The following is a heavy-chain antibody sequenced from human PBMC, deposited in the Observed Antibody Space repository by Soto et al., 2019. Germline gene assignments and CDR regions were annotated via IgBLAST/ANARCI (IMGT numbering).Heavy chain of an antibody. V-gene: IGHV4-34*01. Sequence: KTSETLSLTCAVYGGSFSGYYWSWIRQPPGKGLEWIGEINHSGSTNYNPSLKSRVTISVDTSKNQFSLKLSSVTAADTAVYYCARGGGRGGWLQPARTNAFDTWGQGTMVTVSS. CDR3: ARGGGRGGWLQPARTNAFDT. J-gene: IGHJ3*02. CDR1: GGSFSGYY. CDR2: INHSGST. D-gene: IGHD3-10*01.